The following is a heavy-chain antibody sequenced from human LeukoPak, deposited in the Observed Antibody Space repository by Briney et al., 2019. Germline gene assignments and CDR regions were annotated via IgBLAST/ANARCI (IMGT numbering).Heavy chain of an antibody. D-gene: IGHD5-12*01. J-gene: IGHJ4*02. V-gene: IGHV4-59*01. CDR2: IYYSGST. CDR1: GGSISSYY. Sequence: SETLCLTCTVSGGSISSYYWSWIRQPPGKGLEWIGYIYYSGSTNYNPSLKSRVTISVDTSKNQFSLKLSSVIAADTAVYYCARDSLATLDYWGQGTLVTVSS. CDR3: ARDSLATLDY.